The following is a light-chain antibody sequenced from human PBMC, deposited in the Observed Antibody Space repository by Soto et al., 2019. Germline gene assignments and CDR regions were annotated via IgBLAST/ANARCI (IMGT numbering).Light chain of an antibody. CDR3: AAWDDSLTAEV. J-gene: IGLJ1*01. CDR1: SSNIGSNT. Sequence: QSVLTQPPSASGTPGQRVTISCSGSSSNIGSNTVNWYQQLPGTAPKLLIYSNNQRPSGVPDRFSGSKSGTSASLAISGLQSEDEADYYCAAWDDSLTAEVFGTGTKGTVL. V-gene: IGLV1-44*01. CDR2: SNN.